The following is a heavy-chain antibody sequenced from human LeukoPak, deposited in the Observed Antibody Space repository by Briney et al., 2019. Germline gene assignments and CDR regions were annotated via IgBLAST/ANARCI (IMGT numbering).Heavy chain of an antibody. CDR3: PRPYYYDSWIDP. Sequence: PSETLSLTCTVSGGSISSCDYYWSWIRQPPGKGLVWIAYMYYSGSTYHNPSLKSRVTMSADTSKTKLSLKLSSGPPADTAVYYCPRPYYYDSWIDPWGKGILVTVSS. D-gene: IGHD3-22*01. V-gene: IGHV4-30-4*01. J-gene: IGHJ5*02. CDR2: MYYSGST. CDR1: GGSISSCDYY.